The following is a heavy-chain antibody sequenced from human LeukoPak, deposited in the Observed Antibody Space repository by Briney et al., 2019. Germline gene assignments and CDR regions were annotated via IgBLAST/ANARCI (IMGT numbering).Heavy chain of an antibody. V-gene: IGHV5-51*01. CDR3: ARPRGRQQLAPFDY. CDR2: IYPDDSDT. Sequence: GESLKISCKGSGYSFTNYWIGWVRQMPGKGLEWMGIIYPDDSDTRYSPSFQGQITISADKSISTAYLQWSSLKASDTAMYYCARPRGRQQLAPFDYWGQGTLVTVSS. D-gene: IGHD6-13*01. J-gene: IGHJ4*02. CDR1: GYSFTNYW.